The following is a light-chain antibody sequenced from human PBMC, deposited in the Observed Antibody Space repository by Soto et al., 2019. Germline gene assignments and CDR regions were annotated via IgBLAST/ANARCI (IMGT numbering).Light chain of an antibody. CDR3: SSYVTGNSLI. J-gene: IGLJ2*01. V-gene: IGLV2-8*01. CDR2: EVN. Sequence: QSALTQPPSASGSPGQSVTISCTGTSSDVGGRDYVSWYQQHPGKVPKLMIYEVNKRPSGVPDRFSGSKSGNTASLTVSGLQAEDEADYYCSSYVTGNSLIFGGGTKLTVL. CDR1: SSDVGGRDY.